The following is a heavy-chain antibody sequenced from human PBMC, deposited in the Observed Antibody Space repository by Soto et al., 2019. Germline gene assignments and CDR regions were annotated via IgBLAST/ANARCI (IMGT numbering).Heavy chain of an antibody. V-gene: IGHV3-23*01. CDR2: TTDDGGRT. D-gene: IGHD3-10*01. J-gene: IGHJ4*02. CDR3: AKGGGFGTGAYYNVAY. CDR1: GFSFSSYA. Sequence: EVQLLESGGGLVEPGGSLRLSCTASGFSFSSYAMTWVRQAPGKGLEWVSSTTDDGGRTFYADSVKGRFTISRDNSNNGLYLQMNGRRAEDTALYCGAKGGGFGTGAYYNVAYWGQGTLVTVSS.